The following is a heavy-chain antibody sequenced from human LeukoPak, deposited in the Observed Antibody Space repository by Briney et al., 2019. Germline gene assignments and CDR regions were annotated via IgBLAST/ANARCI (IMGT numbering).Heavy chain of an antibody. D-gene: IGHD6-13*01. CDR1: GFSLTTDGVA. J-gene: IGHJ6*02. V-gene: IGHV2-5*02. Sequence: SGPTLVNPTQTLTLTCTFSGFSLTTDGVAVTWIRQPPGKALEWLALIYWDDDKRYNPSLRSRLTITKDTSKNQVVLTMTNMDPVDTATYYCALQPSSWSDYYGMDVWGQGTTVTVSS. CDR2: IYWDDDK. CDR3: ALQPSSWSDYYGMDV.